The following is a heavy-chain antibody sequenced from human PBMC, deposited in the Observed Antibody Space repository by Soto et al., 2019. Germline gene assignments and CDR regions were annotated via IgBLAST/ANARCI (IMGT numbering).Heavy chain of an antibody. CDR2: IYYTGNT. Sequence: SQTLSLTCTVSGGSVSSGSYYWSWIRQHPGRGLEWSGYIYYTGNTYYNPSLKSRLAISVDTSKNQFSLKLTSVTAADTAVYYCARDTTSDYYHDHWRKGTLVTASS. J-gene: IGHJ4*02. D-gene: IGHD3-3*01. CDR1: GGSVSSGSYY. CDR3: ARDTTSDYYHDH. V-gene: IGHV4-31*03.